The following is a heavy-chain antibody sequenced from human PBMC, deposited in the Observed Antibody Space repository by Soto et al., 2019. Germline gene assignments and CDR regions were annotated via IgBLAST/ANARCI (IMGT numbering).Heavy chain of an antibody. CDR3: ARVAREGTVRGALND. Sequence: ASVKFSCKASVYTFPNYAISWVRQTPLQWRGWMGGISSFTGNPMYAQNLQDRVTMSTDTYKNTAYMAMRSLRTDDTDVYYGARVAREGTVRGALNDWGQGPLVTVSS. CDR1: VYTFPNYA. V-gene: IGHV1-18*01. D-gene: IGHD3-16*01. CDR2: ISSFTGNP. J-gene: IGHJ4*02.